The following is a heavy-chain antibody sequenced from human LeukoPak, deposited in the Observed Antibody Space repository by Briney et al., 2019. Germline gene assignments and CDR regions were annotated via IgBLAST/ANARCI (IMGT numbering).Heavy chain of an antibody. Sequence: GGSLRLSCAASGFTFSSYEMNWVRQAPGKGLEWVSYISSSGSTIYYADSVKGRFTISRDNSKNTLYLQMNSLRAEDTAVYYCARDFGNSYRPAMGYYYYYMDVWGKGTTVTVSS. D-gene: IGHD4-23*01. V-gene: IGHV3-48*03. J-gene: IGHJ6*03. CDR3: ARDFGNSYRPAMGYYYYYMDV. CDR2: ISSSGSTI. CDR1: GFTFSSYE.